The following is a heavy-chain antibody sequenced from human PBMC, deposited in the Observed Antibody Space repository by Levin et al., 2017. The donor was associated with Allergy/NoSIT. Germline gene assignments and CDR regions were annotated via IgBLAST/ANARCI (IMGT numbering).Heavy chain of an antibody. CDR1: GGYISPYY. V-gene: IGHV4-59*01. CDR3: ARGSDIHSWRFAY. J-gene: IGHJ4*02. D-gene: IGHD3-3*02. Sequence: SPTLSLTCTVSGGYISPYYWNWVRQSPEKGLEWIGYIYYSGTTHFNPSFESRVTMSVDTSKNQFSLSLRSVTAADTAIYYCARGSDIHSWRFAYWGQGSLVTVSS. CDR2: IYYSGTT.